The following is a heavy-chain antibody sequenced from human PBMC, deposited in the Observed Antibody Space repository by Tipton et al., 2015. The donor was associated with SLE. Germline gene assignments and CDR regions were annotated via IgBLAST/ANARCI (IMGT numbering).Heavy chain of an antibody. CDR2: IYYSGST. J-gene: IGHJ3*02. CDR3: ARGGRAPLRSSWSNAFDI. Sequence: LRLSCTVSGGSISSSSYYWGWIRQPPGKGLEWIGSIYYSGSTYYNPSLKSRVTISVDTSKNQFSLKLSSVTAADTAVYYCARGGRAPLRSSWSNAFDIWGQVTMVTVSS. D-gene: IGHD6-13*01. V-gene: IGHV4-39*07. CDR1: GGSISSSSYY.